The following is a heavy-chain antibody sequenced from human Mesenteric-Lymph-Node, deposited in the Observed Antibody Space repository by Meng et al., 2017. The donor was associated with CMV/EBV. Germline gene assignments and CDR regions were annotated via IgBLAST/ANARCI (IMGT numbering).Heavy chain of an antibody. V-gene: IGHV4-61*08. CDR2: ISYGGNT. J-gene: IGHJ5*02. CDR1: GGSVSSGDYF. CDR3: ARAKPWGGAHGWFDP. Sequence: SGGSVSSGDYFWSWIRQPPGKGLEWIGYISYGGNTNYNVSLKSRVTILVDTSKNQFSLRLTSVTASDTAVYYCARAKPWGGAHGWFDPWGQGTLVTVSS. D-gene: IGHD3-16*01.